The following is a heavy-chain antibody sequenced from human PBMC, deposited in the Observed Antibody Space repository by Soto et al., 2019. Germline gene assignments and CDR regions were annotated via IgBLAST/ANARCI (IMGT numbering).Heavy chain of an antibody. CDR3: ARNGTLTGYSYGMDV. CDR2: IIPIFDTA. Sequence: ASVKVSCKASGGTFSDSTINWVRQPPGQRLEWMGGIIPIFDTANYAEKFQGRVTITADESTSTSFMEVSSLRSEDTAVYYCARNGTLTGYSYGMDVWGQGTMVTVSS. V-gene: IGHV1-69*13. J-gene: IGHJ6*02. D-gene: IGHD1-1*01. CDR1: GGTFSDST.